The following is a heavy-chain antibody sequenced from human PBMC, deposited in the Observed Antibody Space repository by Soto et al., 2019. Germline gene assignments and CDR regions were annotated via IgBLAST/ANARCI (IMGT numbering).Heavy chain of an antibody. D-gene: IGHD6-6*01. CDR3: TTGRFSSSLYFDS. J-gene: IGHJ4*02. CDR2: IKSKTDGGTT. V-gene: IGHV3-15*01. CDR1: GITFSNVW. Sequence: EVQLVESGGGLVKPGGTLRVSCAASGITFSNVWMTWVRRAPGKGLEWVGRIKSKTDGGTTDYGAPVRGRFTISRDDSKNTLYLQMNSLKTEDTAVYYCTTGRFSSSLYFDSWGQGTLVTVSS.